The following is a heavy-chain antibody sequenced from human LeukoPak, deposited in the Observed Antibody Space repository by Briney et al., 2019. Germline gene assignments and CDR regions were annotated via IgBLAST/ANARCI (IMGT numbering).Heavy chain of an antibody. D-gene: IGHD5-24*01. CDR1: GFTFSNAW. V-gene: IGHV3-30*18. CDR3: ANVRDGYNFLLDY. CDR2: ISYGGSNK. J-gene: IGHJ4*02. Sequence: GGSLRLSCAASGFTFSNAWMTWVRQAPGKGLEWVAVISYGGSNKYYADSVKGRFTISRDNSKNTLYLQMNSLRAEDTAVYYCANVRDGYNFLLDYWGQGTLVTVSS.